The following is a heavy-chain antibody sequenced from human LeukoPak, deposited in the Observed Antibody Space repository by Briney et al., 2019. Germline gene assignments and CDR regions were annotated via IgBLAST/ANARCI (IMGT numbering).Heavy chain of an antibody. CDR2: IYYSGST. J-gene: IGHJ4*02. CDR3: ARGRIAAAGTGVDY. V-gene: IGHV4-61*01. Sequence: PSETLSLTCTVSGGSVSSGSYSWSWIRQPPGKGLEWIGSIYYSGSTNYNPSLKVRVTISVDTSKIQFSLKLSSVTAADTAVYYCARGRIAAAGTGVDYWGQGTLVTVSS. CDR1: GGSVSSGSYS. D-gene: IGHD6-13*01.